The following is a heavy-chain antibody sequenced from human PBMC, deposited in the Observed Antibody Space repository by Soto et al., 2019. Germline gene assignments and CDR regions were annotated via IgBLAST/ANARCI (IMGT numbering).Heavy chain of an antibody. Sequence: SVSNAWMNWVRQAPGKGLHWVGRIKSKTDGGTTDYAAPVKGRFTISRDDSKNTLYLQMNSLKTEDTAVYYCSRDYELDYWGQGTLVTVSS. CDR1: SVSNAW. V-gene: IGHV3-15*07. CDR3: SRDYELDY. D-gene: IGHD5-12*01. J-gene: IGHJ4*02. CDR2: IKSKTDGGTT.